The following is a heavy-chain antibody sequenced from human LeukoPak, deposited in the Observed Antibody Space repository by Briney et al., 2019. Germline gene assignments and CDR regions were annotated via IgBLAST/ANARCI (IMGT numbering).Heavy chain of an antibody. J-gene: IGHJ4*02. CDR3: AKDVGDYVWGSYRSDYFDY. V-gene: IGHV3-9*01. CDR2: ISWNSGSI. D-gene: IGHD3-16*02. CDR1: GFTFNTYT. Sequence: PGGSLRLSCAASGFTFNTYTMNWVRQAPGKGLEWVSGISWNSGSIGYADSVKGRFTISRDNAKNSLYLQMNSLRAEDTALYYCAKDVGDYVWGSYRSDYFDYWGQGTLVTVSS.